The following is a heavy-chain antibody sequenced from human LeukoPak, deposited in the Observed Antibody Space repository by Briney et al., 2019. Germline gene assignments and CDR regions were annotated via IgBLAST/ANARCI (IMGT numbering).Heavy chain of an antibody. CDR2: ISYDGSNK. J-gene: IGHJ4*02. CDR1: GFTFSSYA. D-gene: IGHD3-3*01. Sequence: GGSLRLSCAASGFTFSSYAMHWVRQAPGKGLEWVAVISYDGSNKYYADSVKGRFTISRDNSKNTLYLQMNSLRAEDTAVYYCARDRLGYYDFWSGHIDYWGQGTLVTVSS. CDR3: ARDRLGYYDFWSGHIDY. V-gene: IGHV3-30-3*01.